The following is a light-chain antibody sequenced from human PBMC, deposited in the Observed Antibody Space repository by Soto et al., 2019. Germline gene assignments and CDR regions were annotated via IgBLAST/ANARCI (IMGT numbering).Light chain of an antibody. CDR1: QSVLYSSNNKNY. Sequence: DIVMTQSPDSLAVSLGERATINCKSSQSVLYSSNNKNYLAWYQQKPGQPPKLLIYWASTRESGVPDRFSGSGSGTDFTLTISRLQAEDVAVYYCQQYYRTPLTFGQGTKLEIK. CDR2: WAS. V-gene: IGKV4-1*01. J-gene: IGKJ2*01. CDR3: QQYYRTPLT.